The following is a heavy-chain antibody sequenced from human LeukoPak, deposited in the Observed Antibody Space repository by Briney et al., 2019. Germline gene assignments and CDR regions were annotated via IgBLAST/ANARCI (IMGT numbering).Heavy chain of an antibody. J-gene: IGHJ4*02. D-gene: IGHD6-19*01. V-gene: IGHV1-24*01. CDR3: ARDVETGQWLVNYYFDY. CDR2: FDPEDGET. Sequence: ASVKVSCKVSGYTLTELSMHWVRQAPGKGLEWMGGFDPEDGETIYAQKFQGRVTMTEDTSTDTAYMELSSLRSEDTAVYYCARDVETGQWLVNYYFDYWGQGTLVTVSS. CDR1: GYTLTELS.